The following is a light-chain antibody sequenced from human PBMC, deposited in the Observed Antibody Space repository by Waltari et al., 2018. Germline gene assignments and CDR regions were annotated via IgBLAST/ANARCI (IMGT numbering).Light chain of an antibody. J-gene: IGKJ2*01. CDR1: QSLLHSNGYNY. CDR2: LAS. CDR3: MQGLQSPT. V-gene: IGKV2-28*01. Sequence: DIVLTQSPLSLPVTPGEPASISCRSSQSLLHSNGYNYLNWYLQKPGQSPQLLIYLASNRPAGVPDRFRGSGSGTDFTLKISRVEAEDVGVDYCMQGLQSPTFGQGTKLEI.